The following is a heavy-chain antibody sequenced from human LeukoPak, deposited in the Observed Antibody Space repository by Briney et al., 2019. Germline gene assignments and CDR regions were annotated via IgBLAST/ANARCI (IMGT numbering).Heavy chain of an antibody. D-gene: IGHD3/OR15-3a*01. J-gene: IGHJ4*02. V-gene: IGHV3-23*01. CDR1: GFTFSSYA. CDR2: ISGSGGST. Sequence: PGGSLRLSCAASGFTFSSYAMSWVRQAPGQGLEWVSAISGSGGSTYYADSVKGRFAISRDNSKSTLDLQMNSLRAEDTAVYYCAKGGFAWTGYPYYFDYWGQGTLVTVSS. CDR3: AKGGFAWTGYPYYFDY.